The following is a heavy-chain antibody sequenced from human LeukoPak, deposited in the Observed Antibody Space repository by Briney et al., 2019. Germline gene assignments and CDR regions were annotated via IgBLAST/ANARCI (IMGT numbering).Heavy chain of an antibody. CDR3: ARDHGGSYFPRYYFDY. CDR1: GFTFSRYG. V-gene: IGHV3-30*02. J-gene: IGHJ4*02. Sequence: PGGSLRLSCAASGFTFSRYGLHWVRQAPGKGLEWVAFIQNDGTKQWYADSVKGRFTISRDSSKSTLYLQMNSLRGEDTAVYYCARDHGGSYFPRYYFDYWAGEPWSPYPQ. CDR2: IQNDGTKQ. D-gene: IGHD1-26*01.